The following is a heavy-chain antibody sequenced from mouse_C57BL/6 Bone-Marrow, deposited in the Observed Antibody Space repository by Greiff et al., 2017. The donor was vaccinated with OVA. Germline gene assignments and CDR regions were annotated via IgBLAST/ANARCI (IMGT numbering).Heavy chain of an antibody. Sequence: EVKLVESGGGLVQPGGSLKLSCAASGFTFSDYYMYWIRQTPEKWLEWVAYISNGGGNTYYPDTVKGRFTISKDNAKNTLYLQMSRLKSEDTAMYYCARLDAMDYWGQGTSVTVSS. J-gene: IGHJ4*01. CDR1: GFTFSDYY. V-gene: IGHV5-12*01. CDR3: ARLDAMDY. CDR2: ISNGGGNT.